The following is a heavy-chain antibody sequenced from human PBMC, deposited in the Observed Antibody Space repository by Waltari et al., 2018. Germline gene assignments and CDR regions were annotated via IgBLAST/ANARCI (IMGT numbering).Heavy chain of an antibody. CDR2: IKPKPDGGTT. Sequence: EVQLVESGGGLVEPGGSLRLSCAASGFTFINAWMTWVRQPPGKGLEWVGRIKPKPDGGTTDYAAPVKGRFTISRDDSKNTLYLLMNSLKTEDTAVYYCATRRLVPPHFDYWGQGTLVTVSS. D-gene: IGHD1-26*01. J-gene: IGHJ4*02. CDR3: ATRRLVPPHFDY. CDR1: GFTFINAW. V-gene: IGHV3-15*01.